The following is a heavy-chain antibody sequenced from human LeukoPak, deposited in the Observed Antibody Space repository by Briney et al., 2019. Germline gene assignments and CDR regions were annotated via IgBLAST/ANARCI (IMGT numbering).Heavy chain of an antibody. CDR3: ARYDYAGGSRGY. V-gene: IGHV4-31*03. CDR2: IYYSGST. CDR1: GGSISSGGYY. Sequence: PSETLSLTCTVSGGSISSGGYYWSWIRQHPGKGLEWIGYIYYSGSTYYNPSLKSRVTISVDTSKNQFSLKLSSVTAADTAVYYCARYDYAGGSRGYWGQGTLVTVSS. J-gene: IGHJ4*02. D-gene: IGHD3-16*01.